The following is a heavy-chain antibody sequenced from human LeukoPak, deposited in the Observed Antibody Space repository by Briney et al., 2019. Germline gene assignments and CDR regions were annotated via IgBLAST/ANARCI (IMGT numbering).Heavy chain of an antibody. CDR2: ISSGSGTI. CDR3: AREFVLRFFEGYMDV. J-gene: IGHJ6*03. Sequence: GGSLRLSCAASGFTFRSYSMNWVRQAPGKGLEWVSYISSGSGTIDYADSVKGRFTISRDNGKNSMYLQMNSLRTADTAVYYCAREFVLRFFEGYMDVWGKGTTVTVSS. V-gene: IGHV3-48*01. D-gene: IGHD3-3*01. CDR1: GFTFRSYS.